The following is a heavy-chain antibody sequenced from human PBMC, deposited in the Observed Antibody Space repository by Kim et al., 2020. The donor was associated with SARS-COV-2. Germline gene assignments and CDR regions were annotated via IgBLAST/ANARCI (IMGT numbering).Heavy chain of an antibody. CDR1: GFTFSSYA. CDR2: ISYDGSNK. D-gene: IGHD3-10*01. V-gene: IGHV3-30*04. J-gene: IGHJ6*02. CDR3: ARDGGMVPYYYYYGMDV. Sequence: GGSLRLSCAASGFTFSSYAMHWVRQAPGKGLEWVAVISYDGSNKYYADSVKGRFTISRDNSKNTLYLQMNSLRAEDTAVYYCARDGGMVPYYYYYGMDVWGQGTTVTVSS.